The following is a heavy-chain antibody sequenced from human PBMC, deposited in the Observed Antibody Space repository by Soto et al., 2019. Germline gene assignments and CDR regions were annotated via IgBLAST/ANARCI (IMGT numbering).Heavy chain of an antibody. Sequence: ASVKVSFKACGYAFTTYDSSWLRQAPGQGPEWMGCIRGYNGDTNYARRLQGRVTMTIDTSTSTAYMELRNLKSGDTAIYYCGRVGSGSTPIDFWGQGTLVTVSS. V-gene: IGHV1-18*01. CDR1: GYAFTTYD. J-gene: IGHJ4*02. D-gene: IGHD6-25*01. CDR2: IRGYNGDT. CDR3: GRVGSGSTPIDF.